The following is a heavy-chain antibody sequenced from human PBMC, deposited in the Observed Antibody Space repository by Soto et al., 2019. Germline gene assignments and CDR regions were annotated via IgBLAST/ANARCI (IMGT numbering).Heavy chain of an antibody. CDR2: MSKRGDFI. D-gene: IGHD3-16*01. CDR1: GLTISDFY. CDR3: ARTDGYGPFGHFNL. Sequence: QAQLVESGGGLVKPGGSLRLSCTASGLTISDFYMSWIRQAPGKGLEAALYMSKRGDFIRYADSVTGRFTVSRDNGKNSLFLQMNNLRVEDTAVYYCARTDGYGPFGHFNLWGRGTQVTVSS. J-gene: IGHJ2*01. V-gene: IGHV3-11*05.